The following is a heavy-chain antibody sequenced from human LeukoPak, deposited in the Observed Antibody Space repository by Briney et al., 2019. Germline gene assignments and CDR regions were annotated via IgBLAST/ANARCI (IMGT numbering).Heavy chain of an antibody. Sequence: GGSLRLSCAASGFTFSSYGMHWVRQAPGKGLEWVAVISYDGSNKYYADSVKGRFTISRDNSKNTLYLQKNSLRAEDTAVYYCAKDGDIVVVPAASRYGMDVWGQGTTVTVSS. CDR2: ISYDGSNK. V-gene: IGHV3-30*18. D-gene: IGHD2-2*01. J-gene: IGHJ6*02. CDR3: AKDGDIVVVPAASRYGMDV. CDR1: GFTFSSYG.